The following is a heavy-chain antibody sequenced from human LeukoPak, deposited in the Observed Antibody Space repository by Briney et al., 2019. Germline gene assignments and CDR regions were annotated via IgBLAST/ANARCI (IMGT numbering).Heavy chain of an antibody. CDR3: ARGIFNTYSSSSPLDY. J-gene: IGHJ4*02. Sequence: GGSLRLSCAASGFTFDDYGMSWVRQAPGKGVEWVSGINWNGGSTVYADSVKGRFTISRDNAKNSLYLQMNSLRAEDTALYYCARGIFNTYSSSSPLDYWGQGTLVTVSS. D-gene: IGHD6-6*01. CDR2: INWNGGST. CDR1: GFTFDDYG. V-gene: IGHV3-20*04.